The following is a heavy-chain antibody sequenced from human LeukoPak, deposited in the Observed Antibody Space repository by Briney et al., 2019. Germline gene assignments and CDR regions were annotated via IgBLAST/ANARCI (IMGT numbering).Heavy chain of an antibody. CDR3: AKGTDYYDSSGYPPDY. V-gene: IGHV3-9*01. D-gene: IGHD3-22*01. CDR2: ISWNSGSI. J-gene: IGHJ4*02. Sequence: PGGSLRLSCAVSGFTFDDYAMHWVRQAPGKGLEWVSGISWNSGSIGYADSVKGRFTISRDNAKNSLYLQMNSLRAEDTALYYCAKGTDYYDSSGYPPDYWGQGTLVTVSS. CDR1: GFTFDDYA.